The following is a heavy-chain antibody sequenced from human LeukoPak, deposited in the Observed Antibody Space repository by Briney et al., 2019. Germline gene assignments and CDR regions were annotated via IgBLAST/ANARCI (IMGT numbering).Heavy chain of an antibody. Sequence: PGGSLRLSCAASGFTFSSYAMHWVRQAPGKGLEWVAVISYDGSNKYYADSVKGRFTISRDNSKNTLYLQMNSLRAEDTAVYYSARDSSSSLDYWGQGTLVTVSS. V-gene: IGHV3-30*04. CDR2: ISYDGSNK. CDR3: ARDSSSSLDY. J-gene: IGHJ4*02. CDR1: GFTFSSYA. D-gene: IGHD6-6*01.